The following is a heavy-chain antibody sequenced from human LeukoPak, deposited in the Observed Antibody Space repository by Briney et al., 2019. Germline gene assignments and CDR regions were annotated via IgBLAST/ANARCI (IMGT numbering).Heavy chain of an antibody. V-gene: IGHV1-69*04. D-gene: IGHD6-13*01. CDR3: VAAAGEDIDY. Sequence: GSSVKVSCKASGGTFSSYAIRWVRPAPGQGLEWMGRIIPILGIANYAQKFQGRVTITADKSTSTAYMELSSLRSEDTAVYYCVAAAGEDIDYWGQGTLVTVSS. J-gene: IGHJ4*02. CDR1: GGTFSSYA. CDR2: IIPILGIA.